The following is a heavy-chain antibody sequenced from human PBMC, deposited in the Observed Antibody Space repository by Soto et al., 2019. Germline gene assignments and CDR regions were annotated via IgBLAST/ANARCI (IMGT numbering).Heavy chain of an antibody. CDR3: ARGPPGNSNNGYVGDY. Sequence: EVQLVESGGGLVQPGGSLRLSCAASGFTLSNYWMHWVRQGPGKGLVWVSRSNSDGTSTSYADSVTGRFTISRDNAKNTLYLQMISLRAEDTAVYYCARGPPGNSNNGYVGDYWGQGTLVTVSS. V-gene: IGHV3-74*01. CDR1: GFTLSNYW. CDR2: SNSDGTST. D-gene: IGHD4-4*01. J-gene: IGHJ4*02.